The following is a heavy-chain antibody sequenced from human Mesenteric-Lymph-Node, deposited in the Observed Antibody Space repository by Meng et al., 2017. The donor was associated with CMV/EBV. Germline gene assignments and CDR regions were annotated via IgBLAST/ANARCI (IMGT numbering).Heavy chain of an antibody. J-gene: IGHJ4*02. CDR2: INSDGSST. D-gene: IGHD6-19*01. CDR3: ARGAGTHNFDY. Sequence: LSCAASGFTFSRFWMHWVRQAPGKGLVWVSRINSDGSSTIYADSVKGRFTISRDNAKNTLYLQMNSLRAEDTAVYYCARGAGTHNFDYWGQGTLVTVSS. V-gene: IGHV3-74*01. CDR1: GFTFSRFW.